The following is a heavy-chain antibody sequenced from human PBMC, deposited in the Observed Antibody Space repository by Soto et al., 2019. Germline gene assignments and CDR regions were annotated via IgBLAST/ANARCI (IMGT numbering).Heavy chain of an antibody. V-gene: IGHV3-30*18. CDR3: AKDRVGATYFDY. J-gene: IGHJ4*02. Sequence: QVQLVESGGGVVQPGRSLRLSCAASGFTFSSYGMHWVRQAPGKGLEWVAVISYAGSNKYYADSVKGRFTISRDNSKNTLYVQMNSLIAEDTAVYYCAKDRVGATYFDYWGQGTLVTVSS. D-gene: IGHD1-26*01. CDR1: GFTFSSYG. CDR2: ISYAGSNK.